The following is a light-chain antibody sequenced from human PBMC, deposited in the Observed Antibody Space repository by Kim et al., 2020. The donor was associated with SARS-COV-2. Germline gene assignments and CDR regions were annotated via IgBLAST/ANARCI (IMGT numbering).Light chain of an antibody. J-gene: IGKJ2*01. CDR1: QSVKNNF. Sequence: EIVLTQSPGTLSLSLGDRATLSCRASQSVKNNFLAWYQQKPVQAPRPLIYAASTRATGIPDRFSGSGSGTDFTLTISRLEPEDFAVYYCQQYGASPDTFGQGTRLEI. V-gene: IGKV3-20*01. CDR2: AAS. CDR3: QQYGASPDT.